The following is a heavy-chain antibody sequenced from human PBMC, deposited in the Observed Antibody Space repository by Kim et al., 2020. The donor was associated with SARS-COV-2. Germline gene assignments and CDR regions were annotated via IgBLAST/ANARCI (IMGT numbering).Heavy chain of an antibody. CDR3: ARVPGYSGYEGFDY. Sequence: SETLSLTCTVSGGSISSYYWSWIRQPPGKGLEWIGYIYYSGSTNYNPSLKSRVTISVDTSKNQFSLKLSSVTAADTAVYYCARVPGYSGYEGFDYWGQGT. J-gene: IGHJ4*02. V-gene: IGHV4-59*01. CDR2: IYYSGST. D-gene: IGHD5-12*01. CDR1: GGSISSYY.